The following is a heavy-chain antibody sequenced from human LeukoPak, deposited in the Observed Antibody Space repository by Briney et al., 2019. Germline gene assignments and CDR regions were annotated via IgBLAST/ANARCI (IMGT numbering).Heavy chain of an antibody. J-gene: IGHJ3*02. CDR1: GGTFSSYA. CDR3: ATVRSTDDAFDI. Sequence: SVKVSCKASGGTFSSYAISWVRQAPGQGLEWMGRIIPILGIANYAQKFQGRVTITADKSTSTAYMELSSLRSEDTAVYYCATVRSTDDAFDIWGQGTMVTVSS. V-gene: IGHV1-69*04. CDR2: IIPILGIA. D-gene: IGHD4-17*01.